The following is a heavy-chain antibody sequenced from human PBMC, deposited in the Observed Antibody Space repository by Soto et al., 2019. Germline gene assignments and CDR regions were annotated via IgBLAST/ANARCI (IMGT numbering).Heavy chain of an antibody. J-gene: IGHJ3*02. CDR2: ISGYDGTA. V-gene: IGHV3-23*01. D-gene: IGHD3-3*01. CDR3: AKCANYDFWSGSWGAFDI. Sequence: GGSLRLSCAASAFPFYAMTWVRHAPGKGLEWVSVISGYDGTAYYADSVKGRFTISRDNSKNTVYLQMDSLRVEDTAVYYCAKCANYDFWSGSWGAFDIWGQGTMVTVSS. CDR1: AFPFYA.